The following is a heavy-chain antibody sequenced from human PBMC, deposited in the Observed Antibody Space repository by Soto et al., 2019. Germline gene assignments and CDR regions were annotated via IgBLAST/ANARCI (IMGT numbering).Heavy chain of an antibody. CDR2: IYWDDDK. CDR1: GFSLSTSGVG. CDR3: AHRPSYCSGGSCYSGFDY. Sequence: HITLKESGPTLVKPTQTLTLTCTFSGFSLSTSGVGVGWIRQPPGKALEWLALIYWDDDKRYSPSLNSRLTTTKDPSKNQVVLTMTNMDPVDTATYYCAHRPSYCSGGSCYSGFDYWGQGTLVSVSS. D-gene: IGHD2-15*01. V-gene: IGHV2-5*02. J-gene: IGHJ4*02.